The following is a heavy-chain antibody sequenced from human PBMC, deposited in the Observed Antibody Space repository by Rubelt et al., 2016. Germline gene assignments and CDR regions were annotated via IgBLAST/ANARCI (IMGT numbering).Heavy chain of an antibody. CDR2: IYHSGST. J-gene: IGHJ4*02. V-gene: IGHV4-38-2*02. CDR1: GYSISSSYY. Sequence: QVQLQESGPGLVKPSETLSLTCTVSGYSISSSYYWGWIRQPPGKGLEWIGSIYHSGSTYYNPSLKSRVTIALDTSKNQFSLNLSPVTAADTAVYYCARASRSRGQGGFDYWGQGTLVTVSS. D-gene: IGHD3-10*01. CDR3: ARASRSRGQGGFDY.